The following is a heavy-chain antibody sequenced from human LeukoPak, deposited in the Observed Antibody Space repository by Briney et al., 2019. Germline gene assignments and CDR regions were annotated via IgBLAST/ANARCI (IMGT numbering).Heavy chain of an antibody. CDR3: TSSGYSSGFGGRNADY. V-gene: IGHV3-73*01. D-gene: IGHD6-19*01. J-gene: IGHJ4*02. Sequence: GGALRLSRAASGFTLCGSAMHWGPQASGERLGRVGRIRSKANGYATASAASVKARFSISRDDSKNTAYLQMNSLNTEDTAVYYCTSSGYSSGFGGRNADYWGQGTLVTVSS. CDR1: GFTLCGSA. CDR2: IRSKANGYAT.